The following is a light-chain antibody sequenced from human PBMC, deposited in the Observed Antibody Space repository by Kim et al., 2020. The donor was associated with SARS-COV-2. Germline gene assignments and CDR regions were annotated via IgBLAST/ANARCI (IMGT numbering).Light chain of an antibody. V-gene: IGKV2-30*01. CDR2: GVS. CDR3: MQATHWPPR. Sequence: QPASISCRSSQRVRYSNGYTYLNWFQQRPGQSPRRLLYGVSNLDYGVPGRFSGSGAGTDFTLKISRVQAEDVGVYYCMQATHWPPRFGQGTKLEIK. J-gene: IGKJ2*03. CDR1: QRVRYSNGYTY.